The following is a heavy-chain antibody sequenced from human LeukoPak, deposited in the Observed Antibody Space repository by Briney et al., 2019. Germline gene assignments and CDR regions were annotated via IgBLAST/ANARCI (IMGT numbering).Heavy chain of an antibody. CDR1: GFTFSSYA. D-gene: IGHD2/OR15-2a*01. Sequence: GGSLRLSCAASGFTFSSYAMHWVRQAPGKGLEWVAVISYDGSNKYHADSVKGRFTISRDNSKNTLYLQMNSLRAEDTAVYYCARSIDVTYYYYGMDVWGQGTTVTVSS. J-gene: IGHJ6*02. CDR2: ISYDGSNK. V-gene: IGHV3-30-3*01. CDR3: ARSIDVTYYYYGMDV.